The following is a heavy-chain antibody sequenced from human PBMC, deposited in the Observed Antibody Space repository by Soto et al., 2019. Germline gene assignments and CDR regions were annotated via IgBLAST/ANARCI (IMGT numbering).Heavy chain of an antibody. CDR1: GYTFTSYH. Sequence: ASVKVSCKASGYTFTSYHMHWVRQAPGQGLEWMGIINPSGGSTSYAQKFQGRVTMTRDTSTSTVYMELSSLRSEDTAVYYCARIPRIAAAGYYYYGMDVWGQGTTVTVSS. D-gene: IGHD6-13*01. CDR3: ARIPRIAAAGYYYYGMDV. CDR2: INPSGGST. V-gene: IGHV1-46*01. J-gene: IGHJ6*02.